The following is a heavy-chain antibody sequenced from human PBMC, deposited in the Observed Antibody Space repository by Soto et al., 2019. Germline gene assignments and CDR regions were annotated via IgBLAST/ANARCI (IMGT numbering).Heavy chain of an antibody. Sequence: QVQLQESGPRLVKPSETLSLTCTVSGGSMIAYYWNWMRQPPGKVLQWIGYTYYSGSTTYNPSLKSRVTISVDSSKNQFSLKLDSVTPADTAVYYCARVRGTAGKRYFDYWGPGTLVTVSS. V-gene: IGHV4-59*01. D-gene: IGHD6-13*01. CDR2: TYYSGST. J-gene: IGHJ4*02. CDR3: ARVRGTAGKRYFDY. CDR1: GGSMIAYY.